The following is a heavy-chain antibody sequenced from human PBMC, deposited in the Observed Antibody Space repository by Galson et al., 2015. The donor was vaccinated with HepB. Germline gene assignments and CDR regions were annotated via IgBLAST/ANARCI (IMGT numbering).Heavy chain of an antibody. CDR2: IYWDDDK. CDR3: AHSSSSSFPPNWYFDL. Sequence: PALVKPTQTLTLTCTFSGFSLSTSGVGVGWIRQPPGKALEWLALIYWDDDKRYSPSLKSRLTITKDTSKNQVVLTMTNMDPVDTATYYCAHSSSSSFPPNWYFDLWGRGTLVTVSS. V-gene: IGHV2-5*02. CDR1: GFSLSTSGVG. J-gene: IGHJ2*01. D-gene: IGHD6-13*01.